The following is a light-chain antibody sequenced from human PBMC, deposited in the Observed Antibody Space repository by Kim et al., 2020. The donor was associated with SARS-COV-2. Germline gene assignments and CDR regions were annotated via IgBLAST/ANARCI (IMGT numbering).Light chain of an antibody. CDR3: NSYAGNNHWV. Sequence: GQSVTISCPGPRSDVGAYNFVSWYHQHPGKAPKLVIYEVTKRPSGVPDRFSGSKSGNTASLTVSGLQSEDEAYYYCNSYAGNNHWVFGGGTQLTVL. J-gene: IGLJ3*02. V-gene: IGLV2-8*01. CDR2: EVT. CDR1: RSDVGAYNF.